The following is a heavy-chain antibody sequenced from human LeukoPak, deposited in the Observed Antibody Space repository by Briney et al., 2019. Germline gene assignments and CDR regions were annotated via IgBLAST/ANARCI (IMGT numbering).Heavy chain of an antibody. CDR1: GVTFSSYD. V-gene: IGHV3-13*01. Sequence: PGGSLRLSCAAAGVTFSSYDMHWVRQATGRGLEWVSSIGTAADTYYPGSVKGRFTISRENAKNSLYLQKNSLRAGDTAVYYCARGPIVGITETKGYFDHWGQGILVTVSS. D-gene: IGHD1-7*01. J-gene: IGHJ4*02. CDR2: IGTAADT. CDR3: ARGPIVGITETKGYFDH.